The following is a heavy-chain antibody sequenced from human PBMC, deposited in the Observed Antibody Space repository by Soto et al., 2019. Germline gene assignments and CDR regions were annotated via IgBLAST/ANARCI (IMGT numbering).Heavy chain of an antibody. CDR2: IIPIFGTA. Sequence: RASVKVSCKASGGTFSSYAISWVRQAPGQGLEWMGGIIPIFGTANYAQKFQGRVTITADESTSTAYMELSSLRSEDTAVYYCAREARLGYRYGPSHDAFDIWGQGTMVTVSS. J-gene: IGHJ3*02. CDR3: AREARLGYRYGPSHDAFDI. D-gene: IGHD5-18*01. CDR1: GGTFSSYA. V-gene: IGHV1-69*13.